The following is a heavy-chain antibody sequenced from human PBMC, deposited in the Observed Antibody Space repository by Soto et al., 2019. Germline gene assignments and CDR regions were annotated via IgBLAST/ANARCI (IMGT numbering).Heavy chain of an antibody. CDR3: AHSLLSEYSGYEDRCWFDP. Sequence: SGPKLVNPTQTLTLTCTFSGFSLSTSGVGVGWIRQPPGKALEWLALIYWDDDKRYSPSLKSRLTITKDTSKNQVVLTMTNMDPVDTATYYCAHSLLSEYSGYEDRCWFDPWGQGTQVTVSS. D-gene: IGHD5-12*01. J-gene: IGHJ5*02. V-gene: IGHV2-5*02. CDR1: GFSLSTSGVG. CDR2: IYWDDDK.